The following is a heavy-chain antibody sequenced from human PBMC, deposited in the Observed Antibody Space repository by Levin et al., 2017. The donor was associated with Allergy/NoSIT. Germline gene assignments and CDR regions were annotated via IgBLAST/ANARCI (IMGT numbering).Heavy chain of an antibody. CDR1: GFTFSSYG. Sequence: GESLKISCAASGFTFSSYGMHWVRQAPGKGLEWVAVIWYDGSNKYYADSVKGRFTISRDNSKNTLYLQMNSLRAEDTAVYYCAREGECSSTSCYDGAFDSWGQGTMVTVSS. CDR2: IWYDGSNK. J-gene: IGHJ3*02. V-gene: IGHV3-33*01. CDR3: AREGECSSTSCYDGAFDS. D-gene: IGHD2-2*01.